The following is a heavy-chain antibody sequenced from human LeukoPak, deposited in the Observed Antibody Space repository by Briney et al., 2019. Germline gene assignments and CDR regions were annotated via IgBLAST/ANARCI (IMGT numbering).Heavy chain of an antibody. D-gene: IGHD3-22*01. CDR3: ARGSYYYDSSGPTYYFDY. CDR2: IYTSGST. CDR1: GGSISSYY. J-gene: IGHJ4*02. V-gene: IGHV4-4*07. Sequence: SETLSLTCTVSGGSISSYYWSWIRQPAGKGLEWIGRIYTSGSTNYNPSLKSRVTISVDTSKNQFSLKLSSVTAADTAVYYCARGSYYYDSSGPTYYFDYWGQGTLVTVSS.